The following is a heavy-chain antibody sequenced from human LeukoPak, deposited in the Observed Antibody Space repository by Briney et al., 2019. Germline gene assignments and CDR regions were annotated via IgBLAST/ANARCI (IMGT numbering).Heavy chain of an antibody. CDR2: IYYSGST. CDR3: ARLPSNGNYYFDY. CDR1: GGSISSYY. Sequence: PSETLSLTCTVSGGSISSYYWSWIRQSPGKGLEWIGYIYYSGSTNYNPSLKSRVTISVDTSKNQFSLKLSSVTAADTAVYYCARLPSNGNYYFDYWGQGTLVTVSS. V-gene: IGHV4-59*08. J-gene: IGHJ4*02. D-gene: IGHD4-11*01.